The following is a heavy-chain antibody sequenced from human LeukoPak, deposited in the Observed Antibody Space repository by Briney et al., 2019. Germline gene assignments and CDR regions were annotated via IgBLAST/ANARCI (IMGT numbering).Heavy chain of an antibody. CDR2: IRSKAYRGTT. D-gene: IGHD5-18*01. V-gene: IGHV3-49*04. CDR1: GFTFGDHA. Sequence: GGSLRLSCTGSGFTFGDHAMSWVRQAPGKGLEWVGFIRSKAYRGTTEYAASVKGRFTISRDDSASIAYLQTNSLRTEDTAVYYCARGPIQLWIHNAMDVWGQGNTVTVSS. J-gene: IGHJ6*02. CDR3: ARGPIQLWIHNAMDV.